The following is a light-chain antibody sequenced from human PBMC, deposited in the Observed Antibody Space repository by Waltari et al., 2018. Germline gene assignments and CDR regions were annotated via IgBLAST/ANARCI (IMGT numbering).Light chain of an antibody. J-gene: IGLJ2*01. CDR1: NSDVGAYDY. CDR3: CSCSYTPTTTVI. V-gene: IGLV2-14*01. Sequence: QSALTQPASVSGSPGQSITISCTGTNSDVGAYDYVSWYQHHPGKAPKLIIYEVTNRPSGVSKRCSGSKSDNTASLTISGLQAEDEAEYYCCSCSYTPTTTVIFGGGTKLTVL. CDR2: EVT.